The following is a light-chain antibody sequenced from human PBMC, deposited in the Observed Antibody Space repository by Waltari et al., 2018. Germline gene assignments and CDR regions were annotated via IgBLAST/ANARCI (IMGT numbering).Light chain of an antibody. V-gene: IGLV1-47*01. J-gene: IGLJ3*02. CDR1: RSNIGNSS. Sequence: QSVLTQAPSASGTPGQPVTISCFGSRSNIGNSSVYWYQHLPGTAPKLLIYWNHQRPSGIPDRFSASKSDTSASLIITGLRSEDEADYFCAAWLESLSGWVFGGGTKLTVL. CDR3: AAWLESLSGWV. CDR2: WNH.